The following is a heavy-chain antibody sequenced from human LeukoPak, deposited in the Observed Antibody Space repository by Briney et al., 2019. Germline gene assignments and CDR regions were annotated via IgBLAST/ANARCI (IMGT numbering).Heavy chain of an antibody. J-gene: IGHJ6*03. Sequence: SETLSLTCTVSGGSISCHYWSWLRQPPGKGLDGIGYIYYSGSTNYNPSLKSRVTISVDTSKNQFSLKLSSVTAADTAVYYCARVLGSAYYDFWSGYYTDAYYYYYMDVWGKGTTVTVSS. CDR2: IYYSGST. D-gene: IGHD3-3*01. CDR1: GGSISCHY. V-gene: IGHV4-59*11. CDR3: ARVLGSAYYDFWSGYYTDAYYYYYMDV.